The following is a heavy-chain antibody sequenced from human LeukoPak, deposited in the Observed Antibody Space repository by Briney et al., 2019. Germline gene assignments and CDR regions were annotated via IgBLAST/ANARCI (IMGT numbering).Heavy chain of an antibody. D-gene: IGHD3-3*01. CDR3: ARQSEFWEWLYYFDS. Sequence: ASVKVSCKASGYIFSTYDIHWVRQATGQGLEWMGWVNPNSGNTDFGQKFQGRLTITRNTSISTVYMELSSLRSEDTAVYYCARQSEFWEWLYYFDSWGQGTLVTVSS. CDR2: VNPNSGNT. V-gene: IGHV1-8*03. CDR1: GYIFSTYD. J-gene: IGHJ4*02.